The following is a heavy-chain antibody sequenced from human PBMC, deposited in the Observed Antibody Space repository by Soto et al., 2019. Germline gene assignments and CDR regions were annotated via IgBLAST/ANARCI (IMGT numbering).Heavy chain of an antibody. CDR2: IYYSGST. V-gene: IGHV4-59*01. Sequence: SETLSLTCTVSGGSISSYYWSWIRQPPGKGLEWIGYIYYSGSTNYNPSLKSRVTISVDTSKNQFSLKLSSVTAADTAVYCCARERYYGMDVWGQGTTVTVS. CDR3: ARERYYGMDV. J-gene: IGHJ6*02. CDR1: GGSISSYY.